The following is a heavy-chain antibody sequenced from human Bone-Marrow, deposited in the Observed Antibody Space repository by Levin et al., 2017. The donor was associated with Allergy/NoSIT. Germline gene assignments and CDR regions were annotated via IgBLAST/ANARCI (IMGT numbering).Heavy chain of an antibody. D-gene: IGHD6-19*01. CDR1: GFTLRNYW. V-gene: IGHV3-7*01. CDR3: ASSGGSGWSREYNWFDP. J-gene: IGHJ5*02. CDR2: IKQDESEK. Sequence: HPGESLKISCAASGFTLRNYWMSWVRQAPGKGLEWVANIKQDESEKYYVGSVKGRFTISRDNAKNSLFLQMNSLRVEDTAVYYCASSGGSGWSREYNWFDPWGQGTLVTVSS.